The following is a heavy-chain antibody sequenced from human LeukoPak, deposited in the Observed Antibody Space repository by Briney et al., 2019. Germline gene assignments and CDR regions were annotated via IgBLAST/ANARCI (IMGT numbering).Heavy chain of an antibody. V-gene: IGHV3-23*01. J-gene: IGHJ3*01. CDR3: AKDIQLSA. Sequence: GRSLRLSRAAAGLNFNDAAMTWVSPPPGNGLERVSLIASSGRNTYYTDSVRGRFTISRDNSKLTLSLQMNRLRVEDTAMYYCAKDIQLSAWGLGTMVTVSS. D-gene: IGHD5-24*01. CDR1: GLNFNDAA. CDR2: IASSGRNT.